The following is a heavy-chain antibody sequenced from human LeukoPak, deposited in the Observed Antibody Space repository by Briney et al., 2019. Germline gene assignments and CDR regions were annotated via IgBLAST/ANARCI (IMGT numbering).Heavy chain of an antibody. CDR3: ARDLGPHRSSPNTGAFDI. V-gene: IGHV3-48*04. Sequence: GGSLRLSCVGSGFIFSSYSMNWVRQAPGKGLEWVSYIAPAGTTYYADSVKGRFTISRDNAKTSLYLQMSNLRADDTAVYYCARDLGPHRSSPNTGAFDIWGQGTMVTVSS. CDR1: GFIFSSYS. CDR2: IAPAGTT. J-gene: IGHJ3*02. D-gene: IGHD6-6*01.